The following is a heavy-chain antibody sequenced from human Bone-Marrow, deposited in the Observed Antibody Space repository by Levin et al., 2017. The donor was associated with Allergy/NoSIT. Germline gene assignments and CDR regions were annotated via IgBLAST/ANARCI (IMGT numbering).Heavy chain of an antibody. CDR2: IKQDGSET. CDR3: ARRAHSGIYQEYSQP. CDR1: GFTFSSYY. J-gene: IGHJ1*01. Sequence: PGGSLRLSCAASGFTFSSYYINWVRQAPGKGLEWVANIKQDGSETHYVDSVKGRFTISRDNAKNSVFLQMNSLRVEDTAIYYCARRAHSGIYQEYSQPWGQGTLVIVSS. V-gene: IGHV3-7*01. D-gene: IGHD6-13*01.